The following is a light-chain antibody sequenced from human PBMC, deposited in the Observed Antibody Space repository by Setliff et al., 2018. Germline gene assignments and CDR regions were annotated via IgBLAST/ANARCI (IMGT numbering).Light chain of an antibody. CDR1: QRVLSDY. V-gene: IGKV3-20*01. CDR2: AAS. J-gene: IGKJ1*01. Sequence: EVVLTQSPGTLSLSPGESATLSCRANQRVLSDYIAWYQQRPGQAPRLLIYAASSRATGIPDRFSGGGSVTDFTLTISRLEPEDFAVYYCQQYGTSPRTFGQGTKVDIK. CDR3: QQYGTSPRT.